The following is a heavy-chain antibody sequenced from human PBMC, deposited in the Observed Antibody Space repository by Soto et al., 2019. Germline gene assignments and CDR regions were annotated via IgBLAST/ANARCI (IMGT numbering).Heavy chain of an antibody. CDR3: ARDLRRTEAYGFDI. D-gene: IGHD2-8*01. J-gene: IGHJ3*02. Sequence: EVQLVESGGGLVKAGGSLRLSCAASGFTFSTYSMNWVRQAPGKGLEWVSTINIRNYIYYADSVKGRFTISKDDAQNSVYLQMNSLRGEDTAVYYCARDLRRTEAYGFDIWGRGTMVTVSS. CDR1: GFTFSTYS. CDR2: INIRNYI. V-gene: IGHV3-21*01.